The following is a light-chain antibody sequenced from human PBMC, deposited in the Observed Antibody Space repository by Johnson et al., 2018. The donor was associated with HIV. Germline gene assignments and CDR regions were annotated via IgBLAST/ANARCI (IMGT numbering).Light chain of an antibody. CDR2: ENN. Sequence: HSVLTQPPSVSAAPGQKVSISCYGSSSNIGNNYVSWYQQLPGTAPKLLIYENNKRPSGIPDRFSGSKSDTSATLGITGLQTGDEAEYYCGTWDTSLSAYVFGTGTKVTV. J-gene: IGLJ1*01. CDR3: GTWDTSLSAYV. CDR1: SSNIGNNY. V-gene: IGLV1-51*02.